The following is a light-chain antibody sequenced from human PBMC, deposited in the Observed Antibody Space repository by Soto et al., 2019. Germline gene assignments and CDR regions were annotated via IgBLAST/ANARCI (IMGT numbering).Light chain of an antibody. Sequence: EIVLAQAPAPLSFSPGGRATPSCRASQSVSSYLAWYQQKHGQXPRXXIYDASNRATGIPARFSGSGSGTDLTITISSLEPEDFEVYYCQQRSDWPITFGQGTRLEIK. CDR1: QSVSSY. J-gene: IGKJ5*01. V-gene: IGKV3-11*01. CDR3: QQRSDWPIT. CDR2: DAS.